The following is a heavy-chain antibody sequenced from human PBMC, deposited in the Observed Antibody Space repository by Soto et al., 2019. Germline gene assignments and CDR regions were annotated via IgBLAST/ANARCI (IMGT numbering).Heavy chain of an antibody. D-gene: IGHD1-26*01. CDR2: IIPIFGTA. J-gene: IGHJ4*02. V-gene: IGHV1-69*06. Sequence: SVKVTCKASGGTFSSYAISWVRQAPGQGLELMGGIIPIFGTANYAQKFQGRVTITADKSTSTAYMELSSLRSEDTAVYYCARDVGGSYVFDYWGQGTLVTVSS. CDR1: GGTFSSYA. CDR3: ARDVGGSYVFDY.